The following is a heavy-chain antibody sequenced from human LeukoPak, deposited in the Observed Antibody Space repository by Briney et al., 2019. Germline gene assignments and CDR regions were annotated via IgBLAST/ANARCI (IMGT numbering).Heavy chain of an antibody. D-gene: IGHD6-19*01. Sequence: SETLSLTCTVSGDSITSSTYYWGWFRQPPGKGLEWIGSINNSGKTYYNPSLASRITVFVDTSRNQFSLKLSSVTAADTAVYYCAREEDIAVDNFDYWGQGTLVTVSS. J-gene: IGHJ4*02. V-gene: IGHV4-39*02. CDR1: GDSITSSTYY. CDR2: INNSGKT. CDR3: AREEDIAVDNFDY.